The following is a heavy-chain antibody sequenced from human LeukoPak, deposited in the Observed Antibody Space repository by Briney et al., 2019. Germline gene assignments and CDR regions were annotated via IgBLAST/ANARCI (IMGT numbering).Heavy chain of an antibody. CDR2: IIPIFGTA. CDR1: GGTFSSYA. CDR3: ARDSEYQLPYFDY. V-gene: IGHV1-69*05. J-gene: IGHJ4*02. D-gene: IGHD2-2*01. Sequence: SVKVSCKASGGTFSSYAISWVRQAPGQGLEWMGGIIPIFGTANYAQKLQGRVTMTTDTSTSTAYMELRSLRSDDTAVYYCARDSEYQLPYFDYWGQGTLVTVSS.